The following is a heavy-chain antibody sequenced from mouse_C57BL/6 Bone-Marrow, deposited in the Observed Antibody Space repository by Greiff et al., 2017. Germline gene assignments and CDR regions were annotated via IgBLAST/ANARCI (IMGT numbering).Heavy chain of an antibody. CDR3: ARRAYYSNYGAWFAY. V-gene: IGHV1-42*01. CDR1: GYSFTGYY. Sequence: VQLQQSGPELVKPGASVKISCKASGYSFTGYYMNWVKQSPEKSLEWIGEINPSTGGTTYNQKFKAKATLTVDKSSSTAYMQLKSLTSEDSAVYYCARRAYYSNYGAWFAYWGQGTLVTVSA. CDR2: INPSTGGT. D-gene: IGHD2-5*01. J-gene: IGHJ3*01.